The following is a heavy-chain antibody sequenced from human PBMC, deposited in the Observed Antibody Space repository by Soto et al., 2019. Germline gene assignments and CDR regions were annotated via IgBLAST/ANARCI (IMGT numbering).Heavy chain of an antibody. V-gene: IGHV3-23*01. CDR1: GFTFSSYA. CDR3: AKDKDFWSGWGYFDY. D-gene: IGHD3-3*01. CDR2: ISGSGGST. Sequence: GESLKISCAASGFTFSSYAMSWVRQAPGKGLEWVSAISGSGGSTYYADSVKGRFTISRDNSKNTLYLQMNSLRAEDTAVYYCAKDKDFWSGWGYFDYWGQGTLVTVSS. J-gene: IGHJ4*02.